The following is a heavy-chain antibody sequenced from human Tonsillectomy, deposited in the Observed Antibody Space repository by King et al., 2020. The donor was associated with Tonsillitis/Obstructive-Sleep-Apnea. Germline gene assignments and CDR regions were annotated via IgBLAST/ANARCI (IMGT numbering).Heavy chain of an antibody. CDR3: ARAYYYDSRGYYFDAFDI. CDR2: ISSSGSTI. V-gene: IGHV3-48*03. D-gene: IGHD3-22*01. J-gene: IGHJ3*02. CDR1: GFTLSKFE. Sequence: QLVQSGGGLVQPGGSLRLSCAASGFTLSKFEMNWVRQAPGKGLQWVSYISSSGSTIYYADSVKGRFTISRDNAKNSLYLQMNSLRAEDTTLYYCARAYYYDSRGYYFDAFDIWGQATMVTVSS.